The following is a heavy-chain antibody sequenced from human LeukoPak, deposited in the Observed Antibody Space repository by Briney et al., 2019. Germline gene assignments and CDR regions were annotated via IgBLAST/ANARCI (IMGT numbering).Heavy chain of an antibody. CDR1: GGSISSGGYY. Sequence: SETLSLTCTVSGGSISSGGYYWSWIRQHPGKGLEWIGYIYYSGSTYYNPSLKSRVTISVDTSKNQFSLKLSSVTAADTAVYYCARPQVIRGYSHGHGAFDIWGQGTMVTVSP. J-gene: IGHJ3*02. D-gene: IGHD5-18*01. CDR3: ARPQVIRGYSHGHGAFDI. CDR2: IYYSGST. V-gene: IGHV4-31*03.